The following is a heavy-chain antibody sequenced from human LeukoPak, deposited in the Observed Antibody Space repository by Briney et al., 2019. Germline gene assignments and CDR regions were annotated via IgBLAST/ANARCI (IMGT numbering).Heavy chain of an antibody. CDR3: ARAWDY. Sequence: SETLSLTCAVYGGSFSGYYWSWIRQPPGKGLEWIGEINHSGSTNYNPSLKSRVTISVDTSKNQFSLKLSSVTAADTAVYYCARAWDYWGQGTLVTVS. CDR2: INHSGST. V-gene: IGHV4-34*01. CDR1: GGSFSGYY. J-gene: IGHJ4*02.